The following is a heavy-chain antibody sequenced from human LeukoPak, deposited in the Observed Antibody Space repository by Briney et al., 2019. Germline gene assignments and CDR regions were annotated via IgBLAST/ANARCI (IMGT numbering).Heavy chain of an antibody. V-gene: IGHV3-21*01. CDR1: GFTLSSYS. CDR3: ARTVYGGGSCYGY. CDR2: ISSSSSYI. J-gene: IGHJ4*02. D-gene: IGHD2-15*01. Sequence: PGGSLRLSCAASGFTLSSYSVNWVRQAPGKGLEWVSSISSSSSYIYYADSVKGRFTISRDNAKNSLYLQMNSLRAEDTAVYYCARTVYGGGSCYGYWGQGTLVTVSS.